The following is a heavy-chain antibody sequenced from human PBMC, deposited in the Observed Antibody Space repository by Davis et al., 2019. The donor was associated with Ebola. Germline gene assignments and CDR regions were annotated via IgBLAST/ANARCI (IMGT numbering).Heavy chain of an antibody. J-gene: IGHJ4*02. CDR1: GFTFSSYS. V-gene: IGHV3-21*06. D-gene: IGHD3-9*01. CDR3: ARVDWPVQFDF. Sequence: GGSLRLSCAASGFTFSSYSMNWVRQAPGKGLERVSSISSSSSYIYYADSVKGRFTISRDNTKNSLFLQMNSLRDDETAVYYCARVDWPVQFDFWGQGTVVTVSS. CDR2: ISSSSSYI.